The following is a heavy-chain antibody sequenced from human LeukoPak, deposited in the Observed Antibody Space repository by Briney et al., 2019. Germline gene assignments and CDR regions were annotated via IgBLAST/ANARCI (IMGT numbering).Heavy chain of an antibody. CDR1: GGSIGSYY. J-gene: IGHJ5*02. CDR2: INYRGST. CDR3: ARGEYGSSSIWFDP. V-gene: IGHV4-59*01. D-gene: IGHD6-6*01. Sequence: SETLSLTCTVSGGSIGSYYWNWIRQPPGKGLEWIGYINYRGSTNYNPSLKSRVTVSADTSKNQFSLKLTSVTAADTAVYYCARGEYGSSSIWFDPWGLGTLVTVSS.